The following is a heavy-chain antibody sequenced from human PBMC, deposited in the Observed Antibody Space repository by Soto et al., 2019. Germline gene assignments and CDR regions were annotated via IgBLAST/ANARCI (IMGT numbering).Heavy chain of an antibody. V-gene: IGHV3-30-3*01. CDR2: ISYDGSNK. CDR1: GFTFSSYA. D-gene: IGHD3-22*01. Sequence: GGSLRLSCAASGFTFSSYAMHWVRQDPGKGLEWVAVISYDGSNKYYADSVKGRFTISRDNSKNTLYLQMNSLRAEDTAVYYCARDLGYDSSGDAFDIWGQGTMVTV. CDR3: ARDLGYDSSGDAFDI. J-gene: IGHJ3*02.